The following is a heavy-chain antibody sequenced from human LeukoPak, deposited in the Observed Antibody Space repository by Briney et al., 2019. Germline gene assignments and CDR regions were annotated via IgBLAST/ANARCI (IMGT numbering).Heavy chain of an antibody. CDR1: GFTFSTYS. J-gene: IGHJ4*02. Sequence: GGSLRLSCTASGFTFSTYSMNWVRQAPGKGLEWVSIIYSGGSTDYGESVKGRFTISRDNSKNTVYLQMNSLRAEDTAVYYCARDRGSGWGFDYWGLGILVTVS. D-gene: IGHD6-19*01. CDR2: IYSGGST. V-gene: IGHV3-66*01. CDR3: ARDRGSGWGFDY.